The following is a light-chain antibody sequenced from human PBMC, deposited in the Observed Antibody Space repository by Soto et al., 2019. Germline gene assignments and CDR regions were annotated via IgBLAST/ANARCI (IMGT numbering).Light chain of an antibody. V-gene: IGLV1-44*01. CDR1: NSNIGTNT. CDR3: AAWDDSLGAYV. Sequence: QSALTQPPSASATPGQRVTISCSVSNSNIGTNTVNWYQQLPGTAPRLLIYTNNQRPSGVPQRFSGSKTGTSASLAIGGLQSEDGADYYCAAWDDSLGAYVFGTGTKVTVL. CDR2: TNN. J-gene: IGLJ1*01.